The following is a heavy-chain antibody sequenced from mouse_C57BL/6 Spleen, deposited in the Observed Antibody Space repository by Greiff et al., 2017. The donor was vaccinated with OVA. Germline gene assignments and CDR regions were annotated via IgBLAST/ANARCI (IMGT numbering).Heavy chain of an antibody. Sequence: EVQLVESGPGLVKPSQSLSLTCSVTGYSITSGYYWNWIRQFPGNKLEWMGYISYDGSNNYNPSLKNRISITRDTSKNQFFLKLNSVTTEDTATYYCARDVATPFAYWGQGTLVTVSA. D-gene: IGHD1-1*01. V-gene: IGHV3-6*01. CDR3: ARDVATPFAY. CDR1: GYSITSGYY. CDR2: ISYDGSN. J-gene: IGHJ3*01.